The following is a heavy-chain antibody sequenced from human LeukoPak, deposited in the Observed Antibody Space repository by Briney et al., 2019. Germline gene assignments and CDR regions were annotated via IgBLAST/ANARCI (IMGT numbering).Heavy chain of an antibody. D-gene: IGHD3-9*01. CDR3: ARAGWLLYSDY. CDR2: ISGYNGNT. V-gene: IGHV1-18*01. CDR1: GYTFTSYG. J-gene: IGHJ4*02. Sequence: GAPVKVSCKASGYTFTSYGISWVRQAPGQGLEWMGWISGYNGNTNYAQKLQGRVTMTTDTSTSTAYMELRSLKSDDTAVYYCARAGWLLYSDYWGQGTLVTVSS.